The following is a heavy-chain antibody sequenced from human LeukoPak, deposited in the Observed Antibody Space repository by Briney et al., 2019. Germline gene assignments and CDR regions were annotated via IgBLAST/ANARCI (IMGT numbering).Heavy chain of an antibody. CDR1: GGTFSSYA. V-gene: IGHV1-69*01. D-gene: IGHD6-19*01. Sequence: SVKVSCKASGGTFSSYAISWVRQAPGQGLEWMGGIIPIFGTANYAQKFQGRVTITADESTSTAYMELSSLRSEDTAVYYCARDALYSSGWPPIWGQGTMVTVSS. CDR3: ARDALYSSGWPPI. CDR2: IIPIFGTA. J-gene: IGHJ3*02.